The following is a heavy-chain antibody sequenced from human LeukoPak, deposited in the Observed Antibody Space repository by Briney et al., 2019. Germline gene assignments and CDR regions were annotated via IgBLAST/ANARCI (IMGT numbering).Heavy chain of an antibody. CDR1: GYSISSGHY. CDR2: IYHSGST. V-gene: IGHV4-38-2*01. Sequence: PSETLSLTCAVSGYSISSGHYWGWIRQPPGKGLEWIGSIYHSGSTYYNPSLKSRVTISVDTSKNQFSLKLSSVTAADTAVYYCARARDYGSGTWYFDYWGQGTLVTVSS. CDR3: ARARDYGSGTWYFDY. D-gene: IGHD3-10*01. J-gene: IGHJ4*02.